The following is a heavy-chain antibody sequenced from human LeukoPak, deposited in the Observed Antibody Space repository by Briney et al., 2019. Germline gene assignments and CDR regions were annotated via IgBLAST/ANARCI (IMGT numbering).Heavy chain of an antibody. J-gene: IGHJ6*04. V-gene: IGHV3-49*04. CDR1: GFTFGDYA. CDR3: TSAGRVSYYYYGMDV. CDR2: IRSKAYGGTT. D-gene: IGHD1-14*01. Sequence: QTGGSLRLSCTASGFTFGDYAMSWARQAPGKGLEWVGFIRSKAYGGTTEYAASVKGRFTISRDDSKSIAYLQMNSLKTEDTAVYYCTSAGRVSYYYYGMDVWGKGTTVTVSS.